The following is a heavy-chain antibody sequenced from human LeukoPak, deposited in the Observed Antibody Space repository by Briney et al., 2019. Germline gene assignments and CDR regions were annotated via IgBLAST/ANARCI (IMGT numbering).Heavy chain of an antibody. CDR3: ARHYGP. D-gene: IGHD3-10*01. CDR2: IYDSGST. V-gene: IGHV4-39*01. CDR1: GFTFRNYVIH. Sequence: GSLRLSCAASGFTFRNYVIHWVRQPPGKGLEWIGSIYDSGSTYYNPSLKSRVTISVDTSKNQFSLKLNSVTAADTAVYYCARHYGPWGQGTLVTVSS. J-gene: IGHJ5*02.